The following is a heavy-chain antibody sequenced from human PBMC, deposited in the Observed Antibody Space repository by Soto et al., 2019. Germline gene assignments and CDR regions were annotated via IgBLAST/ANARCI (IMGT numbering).Heavy chain of an antibody. CDR1: GFTFSSYW. CDR3: ARSFLRYYDFWSGYSEYNWFDP. J-gene: IGHJ5*02. CDR2: INSDGSST. Sequence: GSLRLSCAASGFTFSSYWMHWVRQAPGKGLVWVSRINSDGSSTSYADSVKGRFTISRDNAKNTLYLQMNSLRAEDTAVYYCARSFLRYYDFWSGYSEYNWFDPWGQGTLVTVSS. D-gene: IGHD3-3*01. V-gene: IGHV3-74*01.